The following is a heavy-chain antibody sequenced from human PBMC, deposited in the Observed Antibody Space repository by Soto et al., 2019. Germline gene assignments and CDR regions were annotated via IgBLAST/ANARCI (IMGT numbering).Heavy chain of an antibody. V-gene: IGHV1-69*01. CDR2: IIPSFGPA. CDR3: GTGSSWTKVES. J-gene: IGHJ4*02. Sequence: QVQLVQSGAEVKKPGSSVKVSCKASGGTLSRSAISWVRQAPGQGLEWMGGIIPSFGPAIYAQKFRGRVSIIADEATRTAYMEMGSLRSDDTAVYYCGTGSSWTKVESWGQGTLGTVSS. CDR1: GGTLSRSA. D-gene: IGHD6-13*01.